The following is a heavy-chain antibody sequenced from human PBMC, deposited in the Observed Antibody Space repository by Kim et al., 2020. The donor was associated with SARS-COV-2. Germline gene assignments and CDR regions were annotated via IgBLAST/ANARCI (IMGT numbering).Heavy chain of an antibody. V-gene: IGHV4-34*01. CDR2: INHSGST. Sequence: SETLSLTCAVYGGSFSGYYWSWIRQPPGKGLEWIGEINHSGSTNYNPSLKSRVTISVDTSKNQFSLKLSSVTAADTAVYYCARGWAQASYGDIFDYWGQGTLVTVSS. CDR3: ARGWAQASYGDIFDY. J-gene: IGHJ4*02. D-gene: IGHD4-17*01. CDR1: GGSFSGYY.